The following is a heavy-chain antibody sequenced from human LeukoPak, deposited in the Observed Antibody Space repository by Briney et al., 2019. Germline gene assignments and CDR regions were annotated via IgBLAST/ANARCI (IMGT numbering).Heavy chain of an antibody. J-gene: IGHJ4*02. D-gene: IGHD3-10*01. CDR3: ARGLLWFGELLFPDY. CDR1: GYTFTSYG. CDR2: ISAYNGNT. Sequence: ASVKVSCKASGYTFTSYGISWVRQAPGQGLEWMGWISAYNGNTNYAQKLQGRVTMTTDTSTSTAYMELRSLRSDDTAVYYCARGLLWFGELLFPDYWGQGTLVTVSS. V-gene: IGHV1-18*01.